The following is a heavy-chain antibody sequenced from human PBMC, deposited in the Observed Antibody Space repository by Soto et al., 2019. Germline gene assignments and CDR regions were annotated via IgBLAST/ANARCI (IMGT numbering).Heavy chain of an antibody. Sequence: QVQLVQSGGEVKKPGASVRLSCKTSGYTFTNYGLTWGRQAPGQGLEWIGWVSAYNRNSNYAQKFGDSVTMTTHTSTKTAYLELRSLRYDVKVVYYCARERQWEPLLYWGEGTLLTVSP. CDR3: ARERQWEPLLY. CDR1: GYTFTNYG. V-gene: IGHV1-18*04. J-gene: IGHJ4*02. CDR2: VSAYNRNS. D-gene: IGHD1-26*01.